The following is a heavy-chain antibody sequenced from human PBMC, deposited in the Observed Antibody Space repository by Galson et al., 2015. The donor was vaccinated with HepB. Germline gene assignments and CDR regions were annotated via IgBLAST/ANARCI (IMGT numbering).Heavy chain of an antibody. V-gene: IGHV7-4-1*02. CDR1: GSTFTSYA. D-gene: IGHD3-22*01. Sequence: SVTVSCKASGSTFTSYAMNWVRQAPGQGLEWMGWINTNTGNPTYAQGFTGRFVFSLDTSVSTAYLQISSLKAEDTAVYYCARDQWRYYDSSGNSDAFDIWGQGTMVTVSS. CDR2: INTNTGNP. J-gene: IGHJ3*02. CDR3: ARDQWRYYDSSGNSDAFDI.